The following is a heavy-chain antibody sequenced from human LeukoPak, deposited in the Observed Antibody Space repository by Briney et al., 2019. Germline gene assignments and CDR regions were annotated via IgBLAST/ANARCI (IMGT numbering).Heavy chain of an antibody. CDR1: GGSFSGYY. CDR2: INHSGST. Sequence: TSETLSLTCAVYGGSFSGYYWSWIRQPPGKGLEWIGEINHSGSTNYNPSLKSRVTISVDTSKNQFSLKLSSVTAADTAVYYCAGNDYVWGSYRLNWFDPWGQGTLVTVSS. J-gene: IGHJ5*02. CDR3: AGNDYVWGSYRLNWFDP. D-gene: IGHD3-16*02. V-gene: IGHV4-34*01.